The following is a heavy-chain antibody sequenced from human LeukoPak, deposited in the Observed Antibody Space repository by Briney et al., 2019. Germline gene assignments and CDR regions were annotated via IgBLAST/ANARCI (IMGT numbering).Heavy chain of an antibody. J-gene: IGHJ4*02. CDR1: GFTFTTYG. CDR3: AKGYDSSSWHYFDY. Sequence: GGSLRLSCAASGFTFTTYGMHRVRQAPGKGLEWVAVVSYDGTNKYYADSVKGRFTISRDSSKNTLYLQMNSLRAEDTAVYYCAKGYDSSSWHYFDYWGQGTLVTVSS. D-gene: IGHD6-13*01. CDR2: VSYDGTNK. V-gene: IGHV3-30*18.